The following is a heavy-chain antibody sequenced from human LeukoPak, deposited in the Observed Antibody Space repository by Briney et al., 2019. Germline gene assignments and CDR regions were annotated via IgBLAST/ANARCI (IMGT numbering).Heavy chain of an antibody. CDR2: IYHSGST. Sequence: SETLSLTCAVSGGSISSGGYSWSWIRHPPGKGLEWIGYIYHSGSTYYNPSLKSRVTISVDRSKNQFSLKLSSVTAADTAVYYCARAKKYYYDSSGYPTDYWGQGTLVTVSS. CDR3: ARAKKYYYDSSGYPTDY. CDR1: GGSISSGGYS. D-gene: IGHD3-22*01. J-gene: IGHJ4*02. V-gene: IGHV4-30-2*01.